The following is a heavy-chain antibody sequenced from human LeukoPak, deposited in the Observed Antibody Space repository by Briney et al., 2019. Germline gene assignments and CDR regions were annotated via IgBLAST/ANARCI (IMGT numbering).Heavy chain of an antibody. V-gene: IGHV3-7*01. J-gene: IGHJ4*02. CDR3: ARGLSGYASSLGY. Sequence: PGGSLKLSCAASGFTFSNYWMTWVRQAPGKGLEWVANIKHDGSEDYYLDSVKGRVSISRDNAKNTLYLQMNSLRAEDTAVYYCARGLSGYASSLGYWGQGTLVTVSA. D-gene: IGHD6-6*01. CDR2: IKHDGSED. CDR1: GFTFSNYW.